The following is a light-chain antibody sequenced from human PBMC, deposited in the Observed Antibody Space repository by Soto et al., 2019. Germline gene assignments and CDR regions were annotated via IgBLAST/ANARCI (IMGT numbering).Light chain of an antibody. CDR1: QSVSSSY. CDR3: QQYGSSPGFT. V-gene: IGKV3-20*01. J-gene: IGKJ3*01. CDR2: GAS. Sequence: EIVLTQSPGTLSLSPGERATLSCRASQSVSSSYLAWYQQKPGQAPRLLIYGASSRATGIPDRFSGSGSGTDFTLTISRLEPEAVAVYYCQQYGSSPGFTFGPGTKVDIK.